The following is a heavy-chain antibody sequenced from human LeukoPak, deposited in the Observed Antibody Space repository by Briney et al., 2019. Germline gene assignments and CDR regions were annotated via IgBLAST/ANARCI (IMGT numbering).Heavy chain of an antibody. CDR3: ARDRDYTSHWFDP. Sequence: ASVKVSCKASGGTFSSYAISWVRQAPGQGLEWMGGIIPIFGTANYAQKFQGRVTITADESTSTAYMELSSLRSEDTAVYYCARDRDYTSHWFDPWGQGTLVTVSS. CDR1: GGTFSSYA. J-gene: IGHJ5*02. V-gene: IGHV1-69*13. D-gene: IGHD2-2*01. CDR2: IIPIFGTA.